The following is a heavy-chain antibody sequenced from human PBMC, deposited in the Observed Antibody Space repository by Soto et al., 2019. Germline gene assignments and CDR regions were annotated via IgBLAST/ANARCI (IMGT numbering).Heavy chain of an antibody. Sequence: QVQLQESGPGLVKPSETLSLTCTVSGGSISSYYWSWIRQPPGKGLEWIGYIYYSGSTNYNPSLKSRVTISVDTSKNQSSLKLSSVTAADTAVYYCAKNYDILTGSLNWFDPWGQGTLVTVSS. J-gene: IGHJ5*02. CDR1: GGSISSYY. V-gene: IGHV4-59*08. D-gene: IGHD3-9*01. CDR3: AKNYDILTGSLNWFDP. CDR2: IYYSGST.